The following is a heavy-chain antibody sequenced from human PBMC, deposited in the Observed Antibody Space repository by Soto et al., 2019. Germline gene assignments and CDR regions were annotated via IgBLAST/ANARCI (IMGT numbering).Heavy chain of an antibody. J-gene: IGHJ4*02. CDR1: GFSISKNW. CDR3: ARRDMLTGYVYFDY. V-gene: IGHV5-51*01. Sequence: PGETLTXTXKVSGFSISKNWDGWVRKMQGKGKEWMGIRYTDDTDTRYSPSFQGHVTISADKSISTAYLQWSSLKASDSATYYCARRDMLTGYVYFDYWGQGTQVTVSS. D-gene: IGHD3-9*01. CDR2: RYTDDTDT.